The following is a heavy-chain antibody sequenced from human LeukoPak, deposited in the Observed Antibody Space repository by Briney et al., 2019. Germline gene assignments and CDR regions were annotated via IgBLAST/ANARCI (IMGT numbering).Heavy chain of an antibody. CDR3: ARNGWVAARTLGAFDI. J-gene: IGHJ3*02. CDR1: GRSFSGYY. CDR2: INHSGST. D-gene: IGHD6-19*01. V-gene: IGHV4-34*01. Sequence: SETLSLTCAVYGRSFSGYYWSWIRQPPGKGLEWIGEINHSGSTNYNPSLKSRVTISVDTPKNQFSLKLSSVTAADTAVYYCARNGWVAARTLGAFDIWGQGTMVTVSS.